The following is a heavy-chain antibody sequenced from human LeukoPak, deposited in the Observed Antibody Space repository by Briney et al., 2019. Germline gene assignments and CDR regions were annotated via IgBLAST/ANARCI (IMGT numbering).Heavy chain of an antibody. D-gene: IGHD2-21*02. J-gene: IGHJ4*02. V-gene: IGHV1-18*01. Sequence: RASVKVSCKASGYTFTNYGISWVRQAPGQGLEWMGWISTYNGNTNYAQKLQGRVTMTTYTSTSTAYMELRSLRSDDTAVYYCARGTYCGGDCYTIGAGVFDYWGQGTLVTVSS. CDR2: ISTYNGNT. CDR3: ARGTYCGGDCYTIGAGVFDY. CDR1: GYTFTNYG.